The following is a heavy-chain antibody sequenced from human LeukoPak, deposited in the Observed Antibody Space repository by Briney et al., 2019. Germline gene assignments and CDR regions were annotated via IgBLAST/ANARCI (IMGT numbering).Heavy chain of an antibody. Sequence: GGSLRLSCAASGFTFSSYSMNWVRQAPGKGLEWVSSISSSSSYIYYADSVKGRFTISRDNAKNSLYLQMNSLRAEDTAVYYCARDRAVEMATTFDYWGQGTLVTVSS. D-gene: IGHD5-24*01. CDR2: ISSSSSYI. V-gene: IGHV3-21*01. CDR3: ARDRAVEMATTFDY. J-gene: IGHJ4*02. CDR1: GFTFSSYS.